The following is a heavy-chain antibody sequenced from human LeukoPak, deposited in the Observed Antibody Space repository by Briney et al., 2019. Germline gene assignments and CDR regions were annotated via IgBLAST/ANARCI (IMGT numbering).Heavy chain of an antibody. CDR2: IITSGGST. Sequence: PGGSLRLSCSASGFTLGSYAMHWVRQAPGKGLEYVSAIITSGGSTYYADSVKGRFTISRDNSKNTLYLQMSSLRAEDTAVYYCVKDLGYGDGLWASPFDYWGQGTLVTVSS. CDR3: VKDLGYGDGLWASPFDY. CDR1: GFTLGSYA. J-gene: IGHJ4*02. V-gene: IGHV3-64D*06. D-gene: IGHD4-17*01.